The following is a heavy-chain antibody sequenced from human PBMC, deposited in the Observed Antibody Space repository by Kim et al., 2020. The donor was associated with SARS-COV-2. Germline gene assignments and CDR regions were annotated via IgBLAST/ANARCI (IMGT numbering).Heavy chain of an antibody. CDR3: ARQFYGDYLWGRLGWFDP. J-gene: IGHJ5*02. Sequence: GESLKISCKGSGYSFTSYWIGWVRQMPGKGLEWMGIIYPGDSDTRYSPSFQGQVTISADKSISTAYLQWSSLKASDTAMYYCARQFYGDYLWGRLGWFDPWGQGTLVTVSS. CDR1: GYSFTSYW. D-gene: IGHD4-17*01. CDR2: IYPGDSDT. V-gene: IGHV5-51*01.